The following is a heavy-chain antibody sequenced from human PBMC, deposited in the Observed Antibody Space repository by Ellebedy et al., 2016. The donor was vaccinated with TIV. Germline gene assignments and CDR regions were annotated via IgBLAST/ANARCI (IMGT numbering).Heavy chain of an antibody. CDR1: GGSIRSSTYY. D-gene: IGHD3-10*01. CDR2: IYYSGRT. V-gene: IGHV4-39*01. Sequence: MPSETLSLTCIVSGGSIRSSTYYWGWIRQPPGKGLEWIGSIYYSGRTYYKPALKSRVTISVDTSKNQFSLKLSSVTAADTAVYYCARVRVRGVMGDAFDIWGQGTMVTVSS. CDR3: ARVRVRGVMGDAFDI. J-gene: IGHJ3*02.